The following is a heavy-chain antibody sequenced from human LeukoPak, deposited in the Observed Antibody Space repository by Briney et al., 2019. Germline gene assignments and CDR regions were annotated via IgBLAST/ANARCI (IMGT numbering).Heavy chain of an antibody. Sequence: GASVKVSCKASGYTFTSYGISWVRQAPGQGLEWMGWISAYNGNTNYAQKLQGRVSMTTDTSTSAAYMELGSLRSDDTAVYYCARVSTQRGDVDFWSGYYQYYYMDVWGKGTTVTVSS. CDR2: ISAYNGNT. D-gene: IGHD3-3*01. CDR1: GYTFTSYG. J-gene: IGHJ6*03. V-gene: IGHV1-18*01. CDR3: ARVSTQRGDVDFWSGYYQYYYMDV.